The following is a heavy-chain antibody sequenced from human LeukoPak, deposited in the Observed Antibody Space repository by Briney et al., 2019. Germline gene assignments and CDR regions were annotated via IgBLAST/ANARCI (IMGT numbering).Heavy chain of an antibody. J-gene: IGHJ3*02. CDR1: GGSISSSSYY. V-gene: IGHV4-39*01. CDR3: ARSPQQWLVRVTGAFDI. D-gene: IGHD6-19*01. Sequence: PSETLSLTCTVSGGSISSSSYYWGWIRQPPGKGLEWIGSIYYSGSTYYNPSLKSRVTTSVDTSKNQFSLKLSSVTAADTAVYYCARSPQQWLVRVTGAFDIWGQGTMVTVSS. CDR2: IYYSGST.